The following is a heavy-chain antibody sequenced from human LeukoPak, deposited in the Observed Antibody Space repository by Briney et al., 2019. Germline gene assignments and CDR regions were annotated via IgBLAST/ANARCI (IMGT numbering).Heavy chain of an antibody. CDR1: GLTVSNNY. CDR3: ARDEGIVGASPGS. D-gene: IGHD1-26*01. CDR2: IYSGGST. J-gene: IGHJ5*02. V-gene: IGHV3-53*01. Sequence: TGGSLRLSCAVSGLTVSNNYMSWVRQAPGKGLEWVSVIYSGGSTYYADSVKGRFTISRDNAKNSLYLQMNSLRAEDTAVYYCARDEGIVGASPGSWGQGTLVTVSS.